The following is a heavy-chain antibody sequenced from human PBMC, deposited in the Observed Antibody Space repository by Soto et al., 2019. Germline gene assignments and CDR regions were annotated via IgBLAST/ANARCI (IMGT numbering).Heavy chain of an antibody. CDR1: GFTFSSYA. J-gene: IGHJ4*02. V-gene: IGHV3-30-3*01. CDR3: ARDGISGRSGAFDD. CDR2: ISYDGSNK. Sequence: QVQLVESGGGVVQPGRSLRLSCAASGFTFSSYAMHWVRQAPGKGLEWVAVISYDGSNKYYADSVKGRFTISRDNSKNTLYLQMNSLRAEDTAVYYGARDGISGRSGAFDDWGQGNLVTVSS. D-gene: IGHD3-10*01.